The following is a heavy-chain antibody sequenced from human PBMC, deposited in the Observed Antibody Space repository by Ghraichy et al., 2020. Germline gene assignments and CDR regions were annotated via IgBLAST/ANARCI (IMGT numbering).Heavy chain of an antibody. D-gene: IGHD2-8*02. CDR1: GGSISSSSYY. Sequence: SETLSLTCTVSGGSISSSSYYWGWIRQPPGKGLEWIGSIYYSGSTYYNPSLKSRVTISVDTSKNQFSLKLSSVTAADTAVYYCAKSLVGYYYYYMDVWGKVTTVTVSS. CDR2: IYYSGST. J-gene: IGHJ6*03. V-gene: IGHV4-39*01. CDR3: AKSLVGYYYYYMDV.